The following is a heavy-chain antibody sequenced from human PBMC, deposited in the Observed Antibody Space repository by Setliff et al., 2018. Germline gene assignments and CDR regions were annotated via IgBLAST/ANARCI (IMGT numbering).Heavy chain of an antibody. CDR1: GYTLTELS. CDR3: ASTYSSGWYGGY. J-gene: IGHJ4*02. CDR2: FDPEDGET. V-gene: IGHV1-24*01. Sequence: ASVKVSCKVSGYTLTELSMHWVRQAPGKGLEWMGGFDPEDGETIYAQKFQGRVTMTEDTSADTAYMELSSLRSEDTAVYYCASTYSSGWYGGYWGQGTLVTVSS. D-gene: IGHD6-19*01.